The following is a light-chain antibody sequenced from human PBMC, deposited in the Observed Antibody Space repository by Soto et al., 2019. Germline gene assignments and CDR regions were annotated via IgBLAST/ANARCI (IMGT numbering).Light chain of an antibody. CDR3: AAWDDSLNGVYV. CDR2: SNN. J-gene: IGLJ1*01. Sequence: QSVLTQPPSASGIPGQRGTISCSGSSSNIGSNTVNWYQQLPGTAPKLLIYSNNQRPSGVPDRFSGSKSGTSASLAISGLQSEDEADYYCAAWDDSLNGVYVFGTGTKVTVL. CDR1: SSNIGSNT. V-gene: IGLV1-44*01.